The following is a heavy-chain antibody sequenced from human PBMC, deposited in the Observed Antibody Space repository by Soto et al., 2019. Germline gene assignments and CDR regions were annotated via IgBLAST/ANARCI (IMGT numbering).Heavy chain of an antibody. Sequence: EVQLVETGGGLIQPGGSLRLSCAASGFTVSSNYMSWVRQAPGKGLEWVSVIYSGGSTYYADSVKGRFTISRDNSKNTLYLQINSLRAEDTAVYYCARGTTMIVVNDWGQGTLVTVSS. D-gene: IGHD3-22*01. CDR2: IYSGGST. J-gene: IGHJ4*02. CDR1: GFTVSSNY. V-gene: IGHV3-53*02. CDR3: ARGTTMIVVND.